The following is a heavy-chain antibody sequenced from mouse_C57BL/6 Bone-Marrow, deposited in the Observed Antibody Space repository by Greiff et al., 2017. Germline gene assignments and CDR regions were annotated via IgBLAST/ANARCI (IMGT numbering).Heavy chain of an antibody. CDR2: IYPRSGNT. Sequence: QVQLQQSGAELARPGASVKLSCKASGYTFTSYGISWVKQRTGQGLEWIGEIYPRSGNTYYTAKFKGKATLTADKSSSTAYMELRSLTSEDSAVYCCARGGWLLREGWYVDVGGTGTTVTVSS. CDR3: ARGGWLLREGWYVDV. V-gene: IGHV1-81*01. D-gene: IGHD2-3*01. J-gene: IGHJ1*03. CDR1: GYTFTSYG.